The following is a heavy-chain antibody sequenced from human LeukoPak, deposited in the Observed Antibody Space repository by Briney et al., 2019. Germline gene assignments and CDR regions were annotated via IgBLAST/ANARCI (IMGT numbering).Heavy chain of an antibody. Sequence: PSETLSLTCTVSGYSISSGYYWGWIRQPPGKGLEWIGSIYHSGSTYYNPSLKSRVAISVDTSKNQFSLKLSSVTAADTAVYYCARRIVGATRLNYMDVWGKGTTVTISS. J-gene: IGHJ6*03. CDR1: GYSISSGYY. V-gene: IGHV4-38-2*02. CDR2: IYHSGST. D-gene: IGHD1-26*01. CDR3: ARRIVGATRLNYMDV.